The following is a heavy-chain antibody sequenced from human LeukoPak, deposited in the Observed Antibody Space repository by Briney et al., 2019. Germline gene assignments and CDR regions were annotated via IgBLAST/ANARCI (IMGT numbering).Heavy chain of an antibody. Sequence: ASVYVSCKASGYTFTDYFLHWVRQAPGQGPEWMGWINPNRGDTRYAQKFQGRVTMTRDTSISTAYMELNRLISDDTAMYYCARGSRRGANAPTGFDCWGQGTVVIVSA. D-gene: IGHD4/OR15-4a*01. CDR2: INPNRGDT. V-gene: IGHV1-2*02. CDR3: ARGSRRGANAPTGFDC. CDR1: GYTFTDYF. J-gene: IGHJ5*01.